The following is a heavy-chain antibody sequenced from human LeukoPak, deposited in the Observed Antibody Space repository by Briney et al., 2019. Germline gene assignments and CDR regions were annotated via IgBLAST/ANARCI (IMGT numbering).Heavy chain of an antibody. CDR3: AREDYYGSGNYVAWGGAFDV. CDR1: GFGFSSYW. V-gene: IGHV3-7*01. CDR2: IKLDGSEK. Sequence: GGSLRLSCEASGFGFSSYWMTWVRQTPGEGLEWVANIKLDGSEKYYLDSVKGRFTISRDNAKISVYLQMNSLRAEDTAVYYCAREDYYGSGNYVAWGGAFDVWGQGTTVIVSS. J-gene: IGHJ3*01. D-gene: IGHD3-10*01.